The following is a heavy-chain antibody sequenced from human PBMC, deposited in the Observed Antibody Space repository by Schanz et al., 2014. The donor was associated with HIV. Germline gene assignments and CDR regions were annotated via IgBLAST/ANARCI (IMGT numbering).Heavy chain of an antibody. D-gene: IGHD3-10*01. CDR3: ARDSGPGSY. Sequence: QVQLVESGGGVVQPGRSLRLSCAASGFTFRSYGMHWVRQAPGKGLEWVAVTWYDGSNKYYADSVKGRFTISRDNVKNSLYLQMSSLRAEDTAVYYCARDSGPGSYWGHGTLVTVSS. CDR1: GFTFRSYG. CDR2: TWYDGSNK. J-gene: IGHJ4*01. V-gene: IGHV3-33*01.